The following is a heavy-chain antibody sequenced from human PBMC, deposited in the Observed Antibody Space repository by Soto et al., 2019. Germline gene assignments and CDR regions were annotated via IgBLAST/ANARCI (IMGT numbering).Heavy chain of an antibody. J-gene: IGHJ6*02. V-gene: IGHV1-8*02. D-gene: IGHD3-16*01. CDR3: AREGVRGMDV. Sequence: ASVKVSCKASGYTFTGFSLHWVRQAPGQRLEWMGWINAGSGNTGYAQKFQGRVTMARNTSISTAYMELSSLRSEDTAVYYCAREGVRGMDVWGQGTTVTVSS. CDR1: GYTFTGFS. CDR2: INAGSGNT.